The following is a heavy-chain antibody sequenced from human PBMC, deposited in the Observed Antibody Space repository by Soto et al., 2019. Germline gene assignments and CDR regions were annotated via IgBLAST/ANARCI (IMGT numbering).Heavy chain of an antibody. CDR1: GFSLSTSGVG. CDR3: AHTRQGWGHQAADPAY. Sequence: SGPTLVNPTQTLTLTCTFSGFSLSTSGVGVGWIRQPPGKALEWLALIYWDDDKRYSPSLKSRLTISKGTSKNQVVLRMTNMEPVDTATYYCAHTRQGWGHQAADPAYWGRGTLVTVSS. V-gene: IGHV2-5*02. D-gene: IGHD3-16*01. J-gene: IGHJ4*02. CDR2: IYWDDDK.